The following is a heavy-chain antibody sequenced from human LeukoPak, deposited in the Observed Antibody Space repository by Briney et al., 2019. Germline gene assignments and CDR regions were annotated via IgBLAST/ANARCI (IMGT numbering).Heavy chain of an antibody. CDR1: GYTFTAYY. Sequence: EGSVKVSCKASGYTFTAYYMHWVRQAPGQGLEWMGWINFNSGGTNYAQKFQGRVTMTRDTSISTAYMELSNLRSDDTAVYYCARQRDGCDPDAFDIWGQGTMVTVSS. V-gene: IGHV1-2*02. CDR3: ARQRDGCDPDAFDI. J-gene: IGHJ3*02. CDR2: INFNSGGT. D-gene: IGHD5-24*01.